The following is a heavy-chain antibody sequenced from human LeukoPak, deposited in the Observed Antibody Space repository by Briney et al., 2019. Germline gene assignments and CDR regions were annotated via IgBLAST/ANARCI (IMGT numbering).Heavy chain of an antibody. CDR2: MNPNSGNT. J-gene: IGHJ6*03. CDR3: ARLRSGWYYYYYYMDV. Sequence: GASVKVSCKASGYTFTSYDINWVRQATGQGLEWMGWMNPNSGNTGYAQKFQGRVTITRNTSISTAYMELSSLRSEDTAVYYCARLRSGWYYYYYYMDVWGKGTTVTVSS. CDR1: GYTFTSYD. V-gene: IGHV1-8*01. D-gene: IGHD6-19*01.